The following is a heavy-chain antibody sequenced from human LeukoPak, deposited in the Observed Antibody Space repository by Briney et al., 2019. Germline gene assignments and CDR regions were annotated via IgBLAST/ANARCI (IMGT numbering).Heavy chain of an antibody. CDR1: GYTFTAYY. Sequence: ASVKVSCKASGYTFTAYYVHWVRQAPGQGLEWMGRINPNRGGTNYAQKLQGRVTMTTDTSTSTAYMELRSLRSDDTAVYYCARSIGFRSSSWYRKGFGPRGQGSPVTVSS. J-gene: IGHJ5*02. D-gene: IGHD6-13*01. V-gene: IGHV1-2*06. CDR3: ARSIGFRSSSWYRKGFGP. CDR2: INPNRGGT.